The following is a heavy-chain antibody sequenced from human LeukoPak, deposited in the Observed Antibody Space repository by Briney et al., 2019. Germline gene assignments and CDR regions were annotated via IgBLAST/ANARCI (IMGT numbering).Heavy chain of an antibody. J-gene: IGHJ4*02. CDR2: INHSGST. CDR1: GGSFSGYY. CDR3: ARAQWLALSY. D-gene: IGHD6-19*01. Sequence: PSETLSLTCAVYGGSFSGYYWSWIRQPPEKGLEWIGEINHSGSTNYNPSLESRVTISVDTSKNQFSLKLSSVTAADTAVYYCARAQWLALSYWGQGTLVTVSS. V-gene: IGHV4-34*01.